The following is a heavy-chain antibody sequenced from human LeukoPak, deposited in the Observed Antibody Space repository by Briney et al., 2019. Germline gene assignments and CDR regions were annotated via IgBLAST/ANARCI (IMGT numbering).Heavy chain of an antibody. V-gene: IGHV3-23*01. CDR2: ISGGGGST. J-gene: IGHJ4*02. Sequence: GGSLRLSCAASGFTFSTYATSWVRQAPGKGLEWVSAISGGGGSTNYADSVKGRFTISRDNSKNTLYLEINSLRAEDTAVYYCANAYRGKYYYYDYWGQGTLVTVSS. CDR1: GFTFSTYA. D-gene: IGHD1-26*01. CDR3: ANAYRGKYYYYDY.